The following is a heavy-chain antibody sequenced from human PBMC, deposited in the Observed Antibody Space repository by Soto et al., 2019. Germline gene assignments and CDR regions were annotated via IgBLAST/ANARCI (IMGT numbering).Heavy chain of an antibody. Sequence: GGSLRLSCAASGFTFSSYAMSWVRQAPGKGLEWVSASSGSGGSTYYADSVKGRFTISRDNSKNTLYLQMNSLRAEDTAVYYCAKKAVGGGTVIGWFDPWGQGTLVTVSS. J-gene: IGHJ5*02. CDR1: GFTFSSYA. V-gene: IGHV3-23*01. CDR2: SSGSGGST. D-gene: IGHD3-16*01. CDR3: AKKAVGGGTVIGWFDP.